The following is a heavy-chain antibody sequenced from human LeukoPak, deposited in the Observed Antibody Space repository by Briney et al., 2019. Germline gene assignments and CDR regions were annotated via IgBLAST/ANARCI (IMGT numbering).Heavy chain of an antibody. CDR3: ARGPSYYDFWSQLHPVDY. J-gene: IGHJ4*02. CDR2: IYYSGST. CDR1: GGSISSGDYY. D-gene: IGHD3-3*01. Sequence: PSQTLSLTCTVSGGSISSGDYYWSWIRQPPGKGLEWIGYIYYSGSTYYNPSLKSRVTISVDTSKNQFSLKLSSVTAADTAVYYCARGPSYYDFWSQLHPVDYWGQGTLVTVSS. V-gene: IGHV4-30-4*01.